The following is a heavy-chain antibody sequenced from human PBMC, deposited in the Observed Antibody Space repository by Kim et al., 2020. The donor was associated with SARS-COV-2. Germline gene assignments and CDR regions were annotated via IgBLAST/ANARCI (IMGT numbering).Heavy chain of an antibody. Sequence: SETLSLTCTVSGGSISSTIYYWGWIRQSPGKGLEWIGSVYYNGNTYYNPSLKSRLTMSVDTSKNQFSLKMSSVTTADTAVYYCARSIPSGWYFDYWGQGTLVTVSS. CDR1: GGSISSTIYY. D-gene: IGHD6-19*01. CDR2: VYYNGNT. J-gene: IGHJ4*02. CDR3: ARSIPSGWYFDY. V-gene: IGHV4-39*01.